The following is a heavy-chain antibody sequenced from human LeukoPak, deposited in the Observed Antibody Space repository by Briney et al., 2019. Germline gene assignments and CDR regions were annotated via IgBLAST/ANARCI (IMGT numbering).Heavy chain of an antibody. V-gene: IGHV4-4*07. CDR2: FYTRGST. CDR3: ATNYTAVSAFDS. CDR1: GGSISSYY. Sequence: SETLSLTCSVSGGSISSYYWSWIRQPAGKGLEWIGRFYTRGSTIYNPSLKSRVTMSGDTSKNQFSLNLYSVTAADTAVYYCATNYTAVSAFDSWGQGTLVTVSS. D-gene: IGHD6-19*01. J-gene: IGHJ4*02.